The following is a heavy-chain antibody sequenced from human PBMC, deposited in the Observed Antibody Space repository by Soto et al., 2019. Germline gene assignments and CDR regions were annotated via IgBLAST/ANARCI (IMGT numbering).Heavy chain of an antibody. V-gene: IGHV1-18*04. J-gene: IGHJ3*02. CDR2: ISAYNGNT. Sequence: GASVKVSCKASGYTFTSYGISWVRQAPGQGLEWMGWISAYNGNTNYAQKLQGRVTMTTDTSTSTAYMEVRSLRSDDTAVYYCARGYYYDSSPDAFDIWGQGTMVTVSS. CDR3: ARGYYYDSSPDAFDI. D-gene: IGHD3-22*01. CDR1: GYTFTSYG.